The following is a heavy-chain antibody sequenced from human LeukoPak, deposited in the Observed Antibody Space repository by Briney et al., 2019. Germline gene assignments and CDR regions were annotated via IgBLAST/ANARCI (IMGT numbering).Heavy chain of an antibody. V-gene: IGHV4-39*07. CDR2: IYYSGST. Sequence: PSETLSLTCTVSGGSISSSSYYWGWIRQPPGKGLEWIGSIYYSGSTNYNPSLKSRVTISVDKSKNQFSLKLSSVTAADTAVYYCARKTAASGAFDIWGQGTMVTVSS. D-gene: IGHD2-15*01. CDR3: ARKTAASGAFDI. CDR1: GGSISSSSYY. J-gene: IGHJ3*02.